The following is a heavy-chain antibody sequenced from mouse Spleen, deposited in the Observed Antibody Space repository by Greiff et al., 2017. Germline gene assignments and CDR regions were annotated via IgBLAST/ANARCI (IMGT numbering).Heavy chain of an antibody. J-gene: IGHJ2*01. CDR2: IDPETGGT. CDR3: TRPEDYYGSSYYFDY. CDR1: GYTFTDYE. V-gene: IGHV1-15*01. Sequence: VKLQQSGAELVRPGASVTLSCKASGYTFTDYEMHWVKQTPVHGLEWIGAIDPETGGTAYNQKFKGKAILTADKSSSTAYMELRSLTSEDSAVYYCTRPEDYYGSSYYFDYWGQGTTLTVSS. D-gene: IGHD1-1*01.